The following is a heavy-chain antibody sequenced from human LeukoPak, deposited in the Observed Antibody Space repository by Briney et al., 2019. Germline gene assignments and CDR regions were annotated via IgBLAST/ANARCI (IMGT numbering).Heavy chain of an antibody. CDR3: ARDFIAAAGDDY. D-gene: IGHD6-13*01. CDR1: GFSFSRSG. Sequence: GGSLRLSCEASGFSFSRSGMHWVRQAPGKGLEWVAIISSDGSTKIYADSVKGRFTISRDNSKNTLLLEMNSLRAEDTAVYYCARDFIAAAGDDYWGQGTLVTVSS. CDR2: ISSDGSTK. V-gene: IGHV3-33*05. J-gene: IGHJ4*02.